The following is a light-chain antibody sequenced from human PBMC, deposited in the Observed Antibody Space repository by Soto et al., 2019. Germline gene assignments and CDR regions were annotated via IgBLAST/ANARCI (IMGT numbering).Light chain of an antibody. CDR2: DAS. CDR1: QSISRT. V-gene: IGKV3D-15*01. Sequence: EILLTQSPDTLSVSPGERATLSCRASQSISRTLAWYQQKSGQPPRLLIYDASTRATGFPARFSGSGSGTEFTLTISSLQAEDVAVYYCQQYYSTPQTFGQGTKVDIK. CDR3: QQYYSTPQT. J-gene: IGKJ1*01.